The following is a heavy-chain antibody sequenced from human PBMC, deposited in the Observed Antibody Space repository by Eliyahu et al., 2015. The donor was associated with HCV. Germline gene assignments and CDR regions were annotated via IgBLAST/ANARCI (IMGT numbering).Heavy chain of an antibody. J-gene: IGHJ4*02. V-gene: IGHV3-23*04. CDR2: ISASGGST. CDR3: AKDLDGGNPEFDY. Sequence: EVQLVESGGGXVQPGGFLRLSCAASGFTFDSYAXTWVRPAPGXGLGWVSGISASGGSTYYADSVKGRFTISRDNSKNTLFVQMNSLRAEDTAVYFCAKDLDGGNPEFDYWGQGTLVTVSS. D-gene: IGHD4-23*01. CDR1: GFTFDSYA.